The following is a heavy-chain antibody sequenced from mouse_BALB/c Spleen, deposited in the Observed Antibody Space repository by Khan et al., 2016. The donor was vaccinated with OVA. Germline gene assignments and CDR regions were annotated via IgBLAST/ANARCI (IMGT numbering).Heavy chain of an antibody. V-gene: IGHV14-3*02. CDR2: IDPANGYT. J-gene: IGHJ3*01. CDR3: ARIPYYAGDY. CDR1: GFNIKDTY. D-gene: IGHD1-1*01. Sequence: VRLQQSGAELVKPGASVKLSCTTSGFNIKDTYIHWVKQRPEQGLVWIGRIDPANGYTKFYPRFRGKATITTDSSSNTAYLQLSSLTSEDTAVYYGARIPYYAGDYWGQGTLVTVSS.